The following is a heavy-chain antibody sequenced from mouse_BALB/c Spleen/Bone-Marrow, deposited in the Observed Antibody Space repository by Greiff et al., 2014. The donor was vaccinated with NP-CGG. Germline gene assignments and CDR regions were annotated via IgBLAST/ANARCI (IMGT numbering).Heavy chain of an antibody. V-gene: IGHV5-6-3*01. CDR2: INSNGGST. Sequence: DVKLVESGGGLVQPGGSLKLSCAASGFTFSSYGMSWVRQTPDKRLELVATINSNGGSTYYPDSVKGRFTISRDNAKNTLYLQMSSLKSEDTAMYYCARDGYYVFYAMDYWGRGTSVTVSS. D-gene: IGHD2-3*01. CDR1: GFTFSSYG. J-gene: IGHJ4*01. CDR3: ARDGYYVFYAMDY.